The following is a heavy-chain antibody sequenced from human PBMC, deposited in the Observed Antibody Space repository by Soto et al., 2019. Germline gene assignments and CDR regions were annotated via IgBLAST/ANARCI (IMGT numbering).Heavy chain of an antibody. CDR2: IVVGSGNT. J-gene: IGHJ4*02. CDR1: GFTFTSSA. CDR3: AAVPWVVPAARGDY. V-gene: IGHV1-58*01. D-gene: IGHD2-2*01. Sequence: QMQLVQSGPEVKKPGTSVKVSCKASGFTFTSSAVQWVRQARGQRLEWIGWIVVGSGNTNYAQKFQERVTITRDMSTSTAYMELSSLRSEDTAVYHCAAVPWVVPAARGDYCGQGTLVTVSS.